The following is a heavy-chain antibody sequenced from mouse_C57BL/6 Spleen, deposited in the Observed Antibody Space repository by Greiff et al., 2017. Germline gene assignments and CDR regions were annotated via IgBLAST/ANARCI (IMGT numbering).Heavy chain of an antibody. J-gene: IGHJ3*01. D-gene: IGHD1-1*01. CDR2: IYPSDSET. Sequence: VQLQQPGAELVRPGSSVKLSCKASGYTFTSYWMDWVKQRPGQGLEWIGNIYPSDSETHYNQKFKDKATLTVDKSSSTAYMQLSSLTSEDSAVYYCARTPYYGSSYEGWFAYWGQ. CDR3: ARTPYYGSSYEGWFAY. CDR1: GYTFTSYW. V-gene: IGHV1-61*01.